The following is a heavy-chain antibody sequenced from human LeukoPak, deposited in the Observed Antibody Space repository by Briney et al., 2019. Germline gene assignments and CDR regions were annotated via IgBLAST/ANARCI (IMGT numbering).Heavy chain of an antibody. V-gene: IGHV3-7*05. CDR1: GFTFRSYW. J-gene: IGHJ4*02. CDR2: IKQDGSER. Sequence: GGSLRLSCVASGFTFRSYWMNWVRQAPGKGLEWVANIKQDGSERYYVDSVKGRFTISRDNAKSSLYLQMNSLRAEDTAVYYCARGGTYYYHYFDYWGQGTLVTVSS. CDR3: ARGGTYYYHYFDY. D-gene: IGHD1-26*01.